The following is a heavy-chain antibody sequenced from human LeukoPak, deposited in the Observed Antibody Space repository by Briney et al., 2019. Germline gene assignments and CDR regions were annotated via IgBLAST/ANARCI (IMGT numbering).Heavy chain of an antibody. V-gene: IGHV1-69*05. Sequence: SVKVSCKASGGTFSSYAISWVRQAPGQGLERMGGIIPIFGTANYAQKLQGRVTMTTDTSTSTAYMELRSLRSDDTAAYYCTRVGDSSGWSYYFDNWGQGTLVSVSS. D-gene: IGHD6-19*01. J-gene: IGHJ4*02. CDR2: IIPIFGTA. CDR3: TRVGDSSGWSYYFDN. CDR1: GGTFSSYA.